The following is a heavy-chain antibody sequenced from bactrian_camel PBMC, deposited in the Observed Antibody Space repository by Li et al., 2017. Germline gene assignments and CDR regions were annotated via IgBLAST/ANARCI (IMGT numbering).Heavy chain of an antibody. D-gene: IGHD4*01. V-gene: IGHV3S28*01. CDR2: IYTGDGST. CDR1: GFTFSNHY. Sequence: QQVESGGGLVQPGGSLRLSCVTSGFTFSNHYMTWVRQAPGKGLEWVSGIYTGDGSTYSADSVKGRFTISRDNVKNTLYLQLNSLKPEDTALYYCAADGRHSNYGRVEWTMFGFWGQGTQVTVS. CDR3: AADGRHSNYGRVEWTMFGF. J-gene: IGHJ6*01.